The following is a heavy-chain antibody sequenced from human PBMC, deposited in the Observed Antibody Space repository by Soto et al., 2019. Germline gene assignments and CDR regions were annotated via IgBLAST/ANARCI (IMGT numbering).Heavy chain of an antibody. Sequence: EVQLLESGGGLVQPGGSLRLSCAASGFTFSSYAMSWVRQAPGKGLEWVSAISGSGGSIYYADYVKARFTISRDNPKNPLYLQMHSLRAEDTAVYYCAKDLSPVAGPDAFDIWGQGTMVTVSS. J-gene: IGHJ3*02. CDR1: GFTFSSYA. CDR3: AKDLSPVAGPDAFDI. V-gene: IGHV3-23*01. D-gene: IGHD6-19*01. CDR2: ISGSGGSI.